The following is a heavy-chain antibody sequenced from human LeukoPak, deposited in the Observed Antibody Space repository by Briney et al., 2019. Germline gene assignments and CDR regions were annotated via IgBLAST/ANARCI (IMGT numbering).Heavy chain of an antibody. CDR3: ARDKGYSYGEYYFDY. J-gene: IGHJ4*02. CDR1: GGSISSGGYY. CDR2: IYYSGST. V-gene: IGHV4-31*03. Sequence: SETLSLTCTVSGGSISSGGYYWRWIRQHPGKGLEWIGYIYYSGSTYYNPSLKSRVTISVDTSKNQFSLKLSSVTAADTAVYYCARDKGYSYGEYYFDYWGQGTLVTVSS. D-gene: IGHD5-18*01.